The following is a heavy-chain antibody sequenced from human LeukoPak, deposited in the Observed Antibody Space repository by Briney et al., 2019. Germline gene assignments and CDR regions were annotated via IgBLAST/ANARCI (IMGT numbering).Heavy chain of an antibody. V-gene: IGHV4-38-2*02. CDR1: GYSISSGYY. CDR2: IYHSGST. CDR3: ARAVPLTMVRGVIHFDY. D-gene: IGHD3-10*01. Sequence: PSETLSLTCTVSGYSISSGYYWGWIRPPPGKGLEWIGRIYHSGSTYYNPSLKSRVTISVDTSKNQFSLKLSSVTAADTAVYYCARAVPLTMVRGVIHFDYWGQGTLVTVSS. J-gene: IGHJ4*02.